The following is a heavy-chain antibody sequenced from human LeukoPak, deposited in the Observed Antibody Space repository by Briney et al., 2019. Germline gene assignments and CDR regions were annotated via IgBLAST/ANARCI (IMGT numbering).Heavy chain of an antibody. J-gene: IGHJ3*02. V-gene: IGHV4-61*02. Sequence: SETLSLTCTVSGGSISSGSYCWSWIRQPAGKGLEWIGRIYTSGSTNYNPSLKSRVTISVDTSKNQFSLKLSSVTAADTAVYYCARDRIYDFWSGSTLGAFDIWGQGTMVTVSS. CDR1: GGSISSGSYC. CDR2: IYTSGST. CDR3: ARDRIYDFWSGSTLGAFDI. D-gene: IGHD3-3*01.